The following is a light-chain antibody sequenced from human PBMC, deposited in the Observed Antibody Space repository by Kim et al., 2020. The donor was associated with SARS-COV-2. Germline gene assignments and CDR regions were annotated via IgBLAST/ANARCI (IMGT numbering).Light chain of an antibody. CDR2: GAS. J-gene: IGKJ2*01. V-gene: IGKV3-20*01. CDR3: HQYGTSPRT. Sequence: EIVLTQSPGTLSLSPGERATLSCRASQSVSSNYLAWYQQKPGQAPRLLIYGASSRATGIPDRFSGSGSGTDFSITISRLEPEDFAVYYCHQYGTSPRTFGQGTKLEI. CDR1: QSVSSNY.